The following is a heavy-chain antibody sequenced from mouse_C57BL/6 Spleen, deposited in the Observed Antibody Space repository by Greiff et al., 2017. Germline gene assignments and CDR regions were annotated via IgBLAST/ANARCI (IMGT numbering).Heavy chain of an antibody. Sequence: QVQLQQPGAELVKPGASVKMSCKASGYTFTSYWITWVKQRPGQGLEWIGDIYPGSGSTNYNEKFKSKATLTVDTSSSTAYMQLSSLTSEDSAVYYGARSLYNDYDGYFDYWGQGTTLTVSS. CDR3: ARSLYNDYDGYFDY. D-gene: IGHD2-4*01. CDR2: IYPGSGST. J-gene: IGHJ2*01. CDR1: GYTFTSYW. V-gene: IGHV1-55*01.